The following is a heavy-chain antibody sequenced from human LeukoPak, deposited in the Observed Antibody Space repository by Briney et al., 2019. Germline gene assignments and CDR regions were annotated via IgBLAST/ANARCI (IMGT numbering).Heavy chain of an antibody. CDR3: ARGVGATVWFDP. V-gene: IGHV1-69*05. CDR2: IIPIFGTA. D-gene: IGHD1-26*01. Sequence: ASVKVSCKASGDTFSSYAISWVRQAPGQGLEWMGGIIPIFGTANYAQKFQGRVTITTDESTSTAYMELSSLRSEDTAVYYCARGVGATVWFDPWGQGTLVTVSS. CDR1: GDTFSSYA. J-gene: IGHJ5*02.